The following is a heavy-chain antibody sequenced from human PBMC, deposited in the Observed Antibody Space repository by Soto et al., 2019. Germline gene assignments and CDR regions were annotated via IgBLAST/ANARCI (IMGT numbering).Heavy chain of an antibody. J-gene: IGHJ1*01. CDR1: GFTFSSYG. CDR3: AKDLPAKYFQH. CDR2: ISYDGSNK. V-gene: IGHV3-30*18. Sequence: GSLRLSCAASGFTFSSYGMHWVRQAPGKGLEWVAVISYDGSNKYYADSVKGRFTISRDNSKNTLYLQMNSLRAEDTAVYYCAKDLPAKYFQHWGQGTLVTVSS.